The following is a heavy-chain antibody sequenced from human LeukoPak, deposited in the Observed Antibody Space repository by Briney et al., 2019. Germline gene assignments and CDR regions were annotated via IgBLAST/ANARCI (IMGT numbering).Heavy chain of an antibody. V-gene: IGHV3-23*01. D-gene: IGHD6-13*01. CDR1: GFTFSSYW. CDR2: ISGSGGST. CDR3: AKQGVWIAAAGTKRAFDY. Sequence: GGSLRLSCAASGFTFSSYWMHWVRQAPGKGLEWVSAISGSGGSTYYADSVKGRFTISRDNSKNTLYLQMNSLRAEDTAVYYCAKQGVWIAAAGTKRAFDYWGQGTLVTVSS. J-gene: IGHJ4*02.